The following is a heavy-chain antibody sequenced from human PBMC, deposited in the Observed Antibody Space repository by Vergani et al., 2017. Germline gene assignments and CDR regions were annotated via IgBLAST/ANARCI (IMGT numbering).Heavy chain of an antibody. D-gene: IGHD6-13*01. CDR2: IYPGDSDT. V-gene: IGHV5-51*03. CDR1: ESSFIRYW. CDR3: ARGSSGWYSRWFDP. J-gene: IGHJ5*02. Sequence: EVMLVQSGAEVKKPGESLKISCKYSESSFIRYWIGWVRQMPGKGLEWMGSIYPGDSDTRYSPSFQGQVTISADKSISTAYLQWSSLRASDTAMYYCARGSSGWYSRWFDPWGQGTLVTVSS.